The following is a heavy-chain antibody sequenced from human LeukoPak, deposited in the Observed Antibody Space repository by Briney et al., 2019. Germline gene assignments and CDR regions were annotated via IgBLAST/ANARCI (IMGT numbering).Heavy chain of an antibody. D-gene: IGHD3-3*01. V-gene: IGHV3-21*01. Sequence: GGSLRLSCAASGFTFSSYSMNWVRQAPGKGLEWVSSISSSSSYIYYADSVKGRFTISRDNAKNSLYLQMNSLRAEDTAVYYCARTGLTIFGVVSSYYYYYMDVWGKGTTVTVSS. CDR1: GFTFSSYS. J-gene: IGHJ6*03. CDR2: ISSSSSYI. CDR3: ARTGLTIFGVVSSYYYYYMDV.